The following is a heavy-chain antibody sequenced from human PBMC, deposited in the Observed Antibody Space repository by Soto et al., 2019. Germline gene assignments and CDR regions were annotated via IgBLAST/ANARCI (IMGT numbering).Heavy chain of an antibody. CDR3: ARGYGSNYARGYYYSSGMDV. J-gene: IGHJ6*01. Sequence: SETLSLTCPVYFRSFSGYYWSWIRDPPGKGLEWIGEINHSGSTNYNPSLKSRVTISVDTSKNQFSLKLSSVTAADTAVYYCARGYGSNYARGYYYSSGMDVWGQGTTVNVPS. CDR2: INHSGST. V-gene: IGHV4-34*01. D-gene: IGHD4-4*01. CDR1: FRSFSGYY.